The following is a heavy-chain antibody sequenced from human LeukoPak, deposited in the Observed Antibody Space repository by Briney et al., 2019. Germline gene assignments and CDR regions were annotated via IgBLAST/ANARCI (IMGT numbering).Heavy chain of an antibody. CDR3: ARDDNWNYEDWFDP. V-gene: IGHV4-59*01. J-gene: IGHJ5*02. CDR1: GGSISSYY. Sequence: PSETLSLTCTVSGGSISSYYWSWIRQPPGKGLEWIGYIYYSGSTNYNPSLKSRVTISVDTSKNQFSLKLSSVTAADTAVYYCARDDNWNYEDWFDPWGQGTLVTVSS. D-gene: IGHD1-7*01. CDR2: IYYSGST.